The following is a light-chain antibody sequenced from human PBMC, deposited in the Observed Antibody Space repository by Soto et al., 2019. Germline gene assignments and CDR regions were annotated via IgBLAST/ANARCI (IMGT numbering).Light chain of an antibody. CDR3: MQAAYWPWT. J-gene: IGKJ1*01. CDR2: KVS. V-gene: IGKV2-30*02. Sequence: DVVMTQSPLSLPVTLGQPASISCRSSQSLVHSDGNTYLNWFQQRPGQSPRRLIYKVSNRDSGVPDRFSGSGLVTDFTLKISRVEAEDVAVYYCMQAAYWPWTFGQGTKVEIK. CDR1: QSLVHSDGNTY.